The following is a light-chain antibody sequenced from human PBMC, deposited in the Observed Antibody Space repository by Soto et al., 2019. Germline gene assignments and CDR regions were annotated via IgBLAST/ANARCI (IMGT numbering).Light chain of an antibody. CDR2: NND. Sequence: QSVLTQPPSASGTPGQRVNISCSGSSCDVGSNTVNWYQQLPGTAPKLVIYNNDKRPSAIPDRFSGSKSGTSASLAISGLQAEDEADYYCAAWDGGRNGPYVFGTGTKVTVL. J-gene: IGLJ1*01. V-gene: IGLV1-44*01. CDR3: AAWDGGRNGPYV. CDR1: SCDVGSNT.